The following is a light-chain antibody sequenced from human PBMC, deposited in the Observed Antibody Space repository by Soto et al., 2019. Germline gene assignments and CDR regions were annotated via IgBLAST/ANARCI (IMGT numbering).Light chain of an antibody. Sequence: QSALTQPRSVSGSPGQSVTISCTGTSSDVGGYDYVSWYQQHPGKAPKLMIYGVTKWPSGVPDRFSGSKSGNTASLTISGLQAEDEADYYCCSYAGSYTWVFGGGTSSPS. CDR3: CSYAGSYTWV. CDR1: SSDVGGYDY. CDR2: GVT. V-gene: IGLV2-11*01. J-gene: IGLJ3*02.